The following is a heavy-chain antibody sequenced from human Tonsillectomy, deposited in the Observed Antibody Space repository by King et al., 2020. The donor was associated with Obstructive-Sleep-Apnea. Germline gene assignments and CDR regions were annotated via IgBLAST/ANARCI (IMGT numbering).Heavy chain of an antibody. D-gene: IGHD6-19*01. CDR1: GFTFSSYG. CDR2: ISYDGSNK. V-gene: IGHV3-30*18. Sequence: VQLVESGGGVVQPGRSLRLSCAASGFTFSSYGMHWVRQAPGKGLEWVAGISYDGSNKYYADSVKGRFTISRDNSKNTLYLQMNSLRAEDTAVYYCAKELEQWLVQPFGYWGQGTLVTVSS. CDR3: AKELEQWLVQPFGY. J-gene: IGHJ4*02.